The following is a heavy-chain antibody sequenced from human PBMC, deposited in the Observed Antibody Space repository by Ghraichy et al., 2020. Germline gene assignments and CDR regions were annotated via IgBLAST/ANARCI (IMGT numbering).Heavy chain of an antibody. CDR2: MNPNSGNT. CDR3: ARERGILVGATRYYYGMDV. J-gene: IGHJ6*02. Sequence: ASVKVSCKASGYTFTSYDINWVRQATGQGLEWMGWMNPNSGNTGYAQKFQGRVTMTRNTSISTAYMELSSLRSEDTAVYYCARERGILVGATRYYYGMDVWGQGTTVTVSS. D-gene: IGHD1-26*01. V-gene: IGHV1-8*01. CDR1: GYTFTSYD.